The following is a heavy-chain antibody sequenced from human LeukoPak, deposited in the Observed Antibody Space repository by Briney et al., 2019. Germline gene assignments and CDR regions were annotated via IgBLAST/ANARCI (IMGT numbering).Heavy chain of an antibody. CDR2: ISAYNGNT. Sequence: ASVKVSCKASGYTFTSYGISWVRQAPGQGLEWMGWISAYNGNTNYAQKLQGRVTMTTDTSTSTAYMELRSLRSDDTAVYYCARRWCSSTSCQFDYWGQGTLVTVSS. CDR1: GYTFTSYG. V-gene: IGHV1-18*01. CDR3: ARRWCSSTSCQFDY. J-gene: IGHJ4*02. D-gene: IGHD2-2*01.